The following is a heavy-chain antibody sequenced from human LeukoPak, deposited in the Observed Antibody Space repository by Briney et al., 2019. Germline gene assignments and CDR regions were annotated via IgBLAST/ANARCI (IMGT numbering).Heavy chain of an antibody. CDR1: GFIFSSSG. CDR2: TRFDDSYK. V-gene: IGHV3-30*02. J-gene: IGHJ5*02. Sequence: QPGGSLRLSCAASGFIFSSSGMHWVRQAPGKGPEWVAFTRFDDSYKAYGNSVKGRFTISRDNSKNTLYLQMDSLRSDDTAVYYCAKSSAGITWFDPWGQGTLVIVSS. CDR3: AKSSAGITWFDP. D-gene: IGHD1-7*01.